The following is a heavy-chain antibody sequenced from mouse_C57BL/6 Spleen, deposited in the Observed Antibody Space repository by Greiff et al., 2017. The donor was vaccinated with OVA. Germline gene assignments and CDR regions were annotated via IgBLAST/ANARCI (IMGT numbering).Heavy chain of an antibody. CDR2: INPGSGGT. Sequence: VQLQQSGAELVRPGTSVKVSCKASGYAFTNYLIEWVKQRPGQGLEWIGVINPGSGGTNYNEKFKGKATLTADKSSSTAYMQLSSLTSEDSAVYFCAREQLRLRAMDYWGQGTSVTVSS. D-gene: IGHD3-2*02. CDR3: AREQLRLRAMDY. V-gene: IGHV1-54*01. CDR1: GYAFTNYL. J-gene: IGHJ4*01.